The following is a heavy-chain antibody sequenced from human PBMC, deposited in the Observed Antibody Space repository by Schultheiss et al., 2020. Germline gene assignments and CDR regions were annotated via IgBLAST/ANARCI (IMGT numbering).Heavy chain of an antibody. CDR2: IYHSGST. J-gene: IGHJ4*02. Sequence: SETLSLTCAVSGGSISSSNWWSWVRQPPGKGLEWIGEIYHSGSTNYNPSLKSRVTISVDKSKNQFSLKLSSVTAVDTAVYYCARSSKEDGSGSYFFDYWGQGTLVTVSS. CDR1: GGSISSSNW. CDR3: ARSSKEDGSGSYFFDY. V-gene: IGHV4-4*02. D-gene: IGHD3-10*01.